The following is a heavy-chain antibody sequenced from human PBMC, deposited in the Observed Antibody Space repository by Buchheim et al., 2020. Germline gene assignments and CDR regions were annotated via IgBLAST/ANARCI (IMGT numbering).Heavy chain of an antibody. D-gene: IGHD1-26*01. CDR3: ARETVGATDY. CDR2: ISKSGSTV. CDR1: GFTFSSYE. J-gene: IGHJ4*02. V-gene: IGHV3-48*03. Sequence: EVQLVESGGGLVRPGGSLRLSCAASGFTFSSYEMNWVRQTPGRGLEWVSYISKSGSTVYYAGSVKGRFTISRDNAKNSLYLQMNGLRADDTAVYYCARETVGATDYWGQGTL.